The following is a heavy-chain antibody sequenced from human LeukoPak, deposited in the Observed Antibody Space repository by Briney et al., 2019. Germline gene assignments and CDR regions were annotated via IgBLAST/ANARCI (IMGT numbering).Heavy chain of an antibody. D-gene: IGHD2-8*01. CDR1: GFTFSNYW. CDR2: LNGDGTNI. CDR3: ARSQSGVFDV. J-gene: IGHJ3*01. Sequence: GGSLRLSCVASGFTFSNYWMQWVRQVPGRGLVWVSRLNGDGTNIIYADSVKGRFTISRDNAENTLYLQMNSLRAEDTALYYCARSQSGVFDVWGQGTMVTVSS. V-gene: IGHV3-74*01.